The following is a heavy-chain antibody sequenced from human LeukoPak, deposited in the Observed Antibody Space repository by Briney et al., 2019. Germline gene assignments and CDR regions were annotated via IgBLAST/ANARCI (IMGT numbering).Heavy chain of an antibody. CDR2: MLGDGEKE. CDR1: GFIFSAYT. CDR3: VRDPQDVFQTTYLDY. Sequence: PGRSLRLSCATSGFIFSAYTVHWVRQAPGKGLEWVALMLGDGEKEHYADSVKGRFTISRDNSKNTVYLQMNSLRPEDTALYFCVRDPQDVFQTTYLDYWGQGTLVTVSS. D-gene: IGHD1-7*01. V-gene: IGHV3-30*04. J-gene: IGHJ4*02.